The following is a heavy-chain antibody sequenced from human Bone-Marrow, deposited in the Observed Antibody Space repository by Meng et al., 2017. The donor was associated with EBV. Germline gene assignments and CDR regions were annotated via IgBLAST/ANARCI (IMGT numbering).Heavy chain of an antibody. V-gene: IGHV4-39*01. CDR1: GGSISSSSYY. J-gene: IGHJ4*02. Sequence: RRQQEPGPGLVKPSETLSLTCTVSGGSISSSSYYWGWIRQPPGKGLEWIGSIYYSGSTYYNPSLKSRVTISVDTSKNQFSLKLSSVTAADTAVYYCARHQYCSSTSCYLDYWGQGTLVTVSS. CDR2: IYYSGST. CDR3: ARHQYCSSTSCYLDY. D-gene: IGHD2-2*01.